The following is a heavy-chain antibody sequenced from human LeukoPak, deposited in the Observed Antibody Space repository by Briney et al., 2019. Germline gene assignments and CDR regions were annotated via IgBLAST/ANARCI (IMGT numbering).Heavy chain of an antibody. CDR2: ISTQSGNT. CDR1: GYTLTSYG. V-gene: IGHV1-18*01. D-gene: IGHD3-9*01. J-gene: IGHJ4*02. CDR3: ARGHYDILTGYDY. Sequence: ASVKVSCEASGYTLTSYGINWMRQAPGQGLEWMGWISTQSGNTNYAQKVQGRLTLTTDRSTNTAYMELRSLRSDDTAVYYCARGHYDILTGYDYWGQGTLVTVSS.